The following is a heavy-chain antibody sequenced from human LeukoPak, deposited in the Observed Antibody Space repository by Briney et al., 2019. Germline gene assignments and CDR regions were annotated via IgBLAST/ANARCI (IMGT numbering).Heavy chain of an antibody. V-gene: IGHV1-46*01. CDR1: GYTFTSFA. J-gene: IGHJ3*02. CDR3: ARIRDGYNDAYDI. D-gene: IGHD5-24*01. CDR2: INPGGGNT. Sequence: ASVKVSCKASGYTFTSFAIHWVRQAPGQGLEWMGLINPGGGNTNYAQNFQGRVTMTRDTSTSTVYMELSSLRSEDTAIYYCARIRDGYNDAYDIWGQGTVVTVPS.